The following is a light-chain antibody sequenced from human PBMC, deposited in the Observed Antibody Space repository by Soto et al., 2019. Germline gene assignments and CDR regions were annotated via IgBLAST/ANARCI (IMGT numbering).Light chain of an antibody. CDR1: LSLLHITGETF. CDR3: MQSTQLPPT. V-gene: IGKV2D-29*02. CDR2: EVS. Sequence: DVVMTQTPLSLSVAPGQPSSISFNSSLSLLHITGETFLFWYLQKPGQSPQLLIYEVSTRVSGVPDRFSGSGSGTDFTLEISRVETDDVGIYYCMQSTQLPPTFGQGTRLEIK. J-gene: IGKJ5*01.